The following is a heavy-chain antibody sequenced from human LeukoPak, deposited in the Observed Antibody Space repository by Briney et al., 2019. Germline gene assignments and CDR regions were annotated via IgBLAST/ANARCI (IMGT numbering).Heavy chain of an antibody. CDR1: GFTFDHYG. V-gene: IGHV3-20*04. CDR2: INWNGGSK. J-gene: IGHJ4*02. Sequence: GGSLRLPCAASGFTFDHYGMRWLRQAPGKGLEWVSGINWNGGSKGYADSVKGRFTISRDNAKNSLYLQMNSLRAEDTALYCCVMWAAAGAKEVYWGQRTIVSLSS. CDR3: VMWAAAGAKEVY. D-gene: IGHD6-13*01.